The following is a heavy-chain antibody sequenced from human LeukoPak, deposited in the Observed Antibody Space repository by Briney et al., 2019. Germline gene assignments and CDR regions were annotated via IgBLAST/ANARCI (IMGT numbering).Heavy chain of an antibody. Sequence: GGSLRLSCAASGFTFSSYGMHWVRQAPGKGLEWVSAISGSGGSTYYADSVKGRFTISRDNSRNTLSLQMNSLRVDDTAIYYCAKISLVTNNFDYWGQGTLLTVAS. D-gene: IGHD2-21*02. J-gene: IGHJ4*02. CDR3: AKISLVTNNFDY. CDR2: ISGSGGST. V-gene: IGHV3-23*01. CDR1: GFTFSSYG.